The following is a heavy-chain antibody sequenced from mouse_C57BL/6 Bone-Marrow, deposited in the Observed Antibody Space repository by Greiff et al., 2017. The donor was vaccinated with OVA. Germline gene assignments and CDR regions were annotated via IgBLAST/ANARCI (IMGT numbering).Heavy chain of an antibody. CDR2: IYPRDGST. D-gene: IGHD2-1*01. CDR3: ADYGKFYYYAMDY. Sequence: VKLQESDAELVKPGASVKISCKVSGYTFTDHTIHWMKQRPEQGLEWIGYIYPRDGSTKYNEKFKGKATLTADKSSSTAYMQLNRLTSEDSAVYFCADYGKFYYYAMDYWGQGTSVTVSS. CDR1: GYTFTDHT. V-gene: IGHV1-78*01. J-gene: IGHJ4*01.